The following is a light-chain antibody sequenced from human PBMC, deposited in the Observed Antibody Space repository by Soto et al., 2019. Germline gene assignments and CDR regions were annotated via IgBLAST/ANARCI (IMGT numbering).Light chain of an antibody. CDR3: QQYNSYSLT. V-gene: IGKV1-5*03. J-gene: IGKJ4*01. CDR2: KAS. CDR1: QTINSW. Sequence: DIQMTQSPSTLSASVGDRVTITCRASQTINSWLAWYQQKPGQAPKLLIYKASNLENGVPSRFSGSGSGTDFTLTISSLQPDDSATYYCQQYNSYSLTFGGGTKVEIK.